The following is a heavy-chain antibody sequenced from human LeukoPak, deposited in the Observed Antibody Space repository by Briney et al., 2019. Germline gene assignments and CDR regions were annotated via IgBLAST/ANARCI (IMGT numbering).Heavy chain of an antibody. CDR3: ARRRQRAFDI. Sequence: SGGSLRLSCAPSGFTFDDYGMSWVRQPPGKGLEWVSGINWNGGSTGYADSVKGRFTISRDNAKNSLYLQMNSLRAEDTALYYCARRRQRAFDIWGQGTMVTVSS. J-gene: IGHJ3*02. CDR2: INWNGGST. V-gene: IGHV3-20*04. CDR1: GFTFDDYG.